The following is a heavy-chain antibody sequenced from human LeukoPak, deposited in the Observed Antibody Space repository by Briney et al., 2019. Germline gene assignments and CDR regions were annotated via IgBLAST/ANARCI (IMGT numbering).Heavy chain of an antibody. V-gene: IGHV3-23*01. D-gene: IGHD2-15*01. Sequence: GGSLRLSCTAAGFTISRYGMSWVRQAPGKGLEWVSAISGSADSTYYADSVKGRFTISRDSSKNTLYLQMNSLRAEDTAVYYCAKKGCSGGSCYLTGYYFDYWGQGTLVTVSS. CDR3: AKKGCSGGSCYLTGYYFDY. J-gene: IGHJ4*02. CDR2: ISGSADST. CDR1: GFTISRYG.